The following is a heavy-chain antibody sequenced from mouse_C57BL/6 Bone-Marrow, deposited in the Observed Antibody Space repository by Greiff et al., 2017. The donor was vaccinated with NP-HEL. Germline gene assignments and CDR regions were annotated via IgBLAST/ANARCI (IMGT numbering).Heavy chain of an antibody. J-gene: IGHJ2*01. Sequence: VQLQQPGAELVKPGASVKLSCKASGYTFTSYWMHWVKQRPGQGLEWIGMIHPNSGSTNYNEKFKSKATLTVDKSSSTAYMQLSSLTSEDSAVYYCARRRDYYYGSRGYFDYWGQGTTLTVSS. D-gene: IGHD1-1*01. V-gene: IGHV1-64*01. CDR3: ARRRDYYYGSRGYFDY. CDR2: IHPNSGST. CDR1: GYTFTSYW.